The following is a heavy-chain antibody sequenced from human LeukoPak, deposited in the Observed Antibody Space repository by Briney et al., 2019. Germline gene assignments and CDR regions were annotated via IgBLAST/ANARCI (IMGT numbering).Heavy chain of an antibody. D-gene: IGHD4-17*01. CDR3: ARDSAVTPPGDY. CDR2: IIPIFGTA. J-gene: IGHJ4*02. Sequence: SVKVSCKASGGTFSSYAISWVRQAPGQGLEWMGGIIPIFGTANYAQKFQGRVTITADESTSTAYMELSSLRPEDTAVYYCARDSAVTPPGDYWGQGTLVTVSS. CDR1: GGTFSSYA. V-gene: IGHV1-69*13.